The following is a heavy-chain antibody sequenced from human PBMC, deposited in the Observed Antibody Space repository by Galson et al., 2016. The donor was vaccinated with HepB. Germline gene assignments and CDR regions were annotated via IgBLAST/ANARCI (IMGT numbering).Heavy chain of an antibody. CDR2: TYYRSKWYN. CDR3: ARAEANWDGGGDNWFDP. V-gene: IGHV6-1*01. J-gene: IGHJ5*02. Sequence: CAISGDSVSSDGAAWNWIRQSPSRGLEWLGRTYYRSKWYNAYALSVKSRITINPDTSKNQFSLQLNSVTPEDTAGYYCARAEANWDGGGDNWFDPWGQGTLVTVSS. D-gene: IGHD7-27*01. CDR1: GDSVSSDGAA.